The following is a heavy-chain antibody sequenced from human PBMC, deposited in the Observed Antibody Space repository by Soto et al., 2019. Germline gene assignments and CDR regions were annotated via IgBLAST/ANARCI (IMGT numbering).Heavy chain of an antibody. CDR3: ARDLWGYCGTDCYPLDV. J-gene: IGHJ6*02. V-gene: IGHV4-59*01. Sequence: SXTLSLTCTVSGGSISSYHWSCIRQPPFKGLEWIGYMYNTGSTVYNPSFKSRVTMSVDTSKNQFSLKLNSVTAADTAVYYCARDLWGYCGTDCYPLDVWGQGTTVTVSS. D-gene: IGHD2-21*02. CDR1: GGSISSYH. CDR2: MYNTGST.